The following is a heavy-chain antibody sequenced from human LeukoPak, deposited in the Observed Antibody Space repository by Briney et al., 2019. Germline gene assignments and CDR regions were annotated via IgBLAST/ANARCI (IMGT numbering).Heavy chain of an antibody. D-gene: IGHD6-19*01. CDR3: AKDLGVAGTGYFDY. V-gene: IGHV3-30*18. Sequence: GGSLRLSCAASGFTFSNAWMSWVRQAPGKGLEWVAVISYDGSNKYYADSVKGRFTISRDNSKNTLYLQMNSLRAEDTAVYYCAKDLGVAGTGYFDYWGQGTLVTVSS. CDR1: GFTFSNAW. J-gene: IGHJ4*02. CDR2: ISYDGSNK.